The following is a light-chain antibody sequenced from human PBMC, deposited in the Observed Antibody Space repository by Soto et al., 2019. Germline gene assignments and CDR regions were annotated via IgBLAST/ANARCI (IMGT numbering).Light chain of an antibody. V-gene: IGLV4-60*02. Sequence: QPVLTQSSSASASLGSSVKLTCTLSTGHSGKVIAWHQQQPGKAPRYLMKVEGSGSYSKGSGVPDYFSGSSSGADRYLTISNVQFEDEADYYCETWGTDTRVFGGGTKLTVL. CDR3: ETWGTDTRV. CDR2: VEGSGSY. CDR1: TGHSGKV. J-gene: IGLJ3*02.